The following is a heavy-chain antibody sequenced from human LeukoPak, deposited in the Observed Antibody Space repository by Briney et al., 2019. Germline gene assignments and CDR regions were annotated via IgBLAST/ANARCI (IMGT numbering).Heavy chain of an antibody. CDR3: ARESGSYYHRRRSDAFDI. J-gene: IGHJ3*02. V-gene: IGHV4-39*07. D-gene: IGHD1-26*01. CDR2: IYYSGST. Sequence: PSETLSLTCTVSGGSISSSSYYWGWIRQPPGKGLEWIGSIYYSGSTYYNPSLKSRVTISVGTSKNQFSLKLSSVTAADTAVYYCARESGSYYHRRRSDAFDIWGQGTMVTVSS. CDR1: GGSISSSSYY.